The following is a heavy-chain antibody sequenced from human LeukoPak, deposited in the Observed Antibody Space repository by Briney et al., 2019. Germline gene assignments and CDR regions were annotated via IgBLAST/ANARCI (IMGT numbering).Heavy chain of an antibody. V-gene: IGHV5-51*01. CDR2: IYPGDSDT. CDR3: ARLAVVPAANGAFDI. D-gene: IGHD2-2*01. Sequence: GESLKISCKGSGYSFTSYWIGWVRQMPGKGLEWMGIIYPGDSDTRYSPSFQGQVTISAGKSISTAYLQWSSLKASDTAMYYCARLAVVPAANGAFDIWGQGTMVTVSS. CDR1: GYSFTSYW. J-gene: IGHJ3*02.